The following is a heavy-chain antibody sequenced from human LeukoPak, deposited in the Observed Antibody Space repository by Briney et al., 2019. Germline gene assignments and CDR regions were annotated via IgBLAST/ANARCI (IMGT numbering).Heavy chain of an antibody. D-gene: IGHD3-10*01. J-gene: IGHJ4*02. CDR1: KFTFSVYW. CDR3: ARSHRSFASGSGDY. Sequence: GGSLRLSCAASKFTFSVYWMSWVRQAPGKGREWVANINQDGSEKYYVDSVKGRFSISRDNAKNSLFLQMNSLRDEDTAVYFCARSHRSFASGSGDYWGQGTLVTVSS. CDR2: INQDGSEK. V-gene: IGHV3-7*05.